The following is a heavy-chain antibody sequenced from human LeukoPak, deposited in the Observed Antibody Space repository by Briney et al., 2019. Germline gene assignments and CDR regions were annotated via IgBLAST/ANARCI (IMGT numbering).Heavy chain of an antibody. CDR3: AKGGPAGWYGVSTDAFDI. CDR1: GFTFSSYA. CDR2: ISGSGGST. J-gene: IGHJ3*02. V-gene: IGHV3-23*01. Sequence: GGSLRLSCAASGFTFSSYAMSWVRQAPGKGLEWVSDISGSGGSTYYADSVKGRFTISRDNSKNTLYLQMNSLRAEDTAVYYCAKGGPAGWYGVSTDAFDIWGQGTMVTVSS. D-gene: IGHD6-19*01.